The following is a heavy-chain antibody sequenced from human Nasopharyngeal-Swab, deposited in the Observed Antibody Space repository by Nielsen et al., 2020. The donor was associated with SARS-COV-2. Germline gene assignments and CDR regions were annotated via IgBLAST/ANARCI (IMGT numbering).Heavy chain of an antibody. CDR3: ARDIEEWLVVPSLSFDY. CDR2: IDPNSGGT. Sequence: ASVKVSCKASGYTFTGFTGYYFHWVRQAPGQGLEWMGRIDPNSGGTNYPQNFQGRVTMTGDTSISTAYMELSSLRSDDTAVYYCARDIEEWLVVPSLSFDYWGQGTLVTVSS. V-gene: IGHV1-2*06. CDR1: GYTFTGFTGYY. J-gene: IGHJ4*02. D-gene: IGHD3-3*01.